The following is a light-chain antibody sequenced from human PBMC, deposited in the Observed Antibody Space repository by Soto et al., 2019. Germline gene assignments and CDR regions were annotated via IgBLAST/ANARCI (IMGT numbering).Light chain of an antibody. CDR3: QQRSNWHPIT. CDR1: QSVKTF. CDR2: DAS. J-gene: IGKJ5*01. Sequence: EIFLTQSPATLSLSPGERPTLSCRASQSVKTFLVWYQQRPGQAPRLLIHDASHRADGIPARFSGSGVGTDFTLTISSLEPEDAAFYYCQQRSNWHPITFGQGTRLEIK. V-gene: IGKV3-11*01.